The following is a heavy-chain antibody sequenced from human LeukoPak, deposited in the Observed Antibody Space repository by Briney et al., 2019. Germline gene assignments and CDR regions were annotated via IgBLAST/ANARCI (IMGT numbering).Heavy chain of an antibody. CDR1: GFTLSSYW. V-gene: IGHV3-7*01. Sequence: GGSLRLSCAASGFTLSSYWMSWVRQAPGKGLEWVANIKQDGSEKYYVDSVKGRFTISRDNARNSLYLQMNSLRAEDTAMYYCARDATPTQLWFRGSFDYWGLGVLVTVAS. D-gene: IGHD5-18*01. J-gene: IGHJ4*02. CDR2: IKQDGSEK. CDR3: ARDATPTQLWFRGSFDY.